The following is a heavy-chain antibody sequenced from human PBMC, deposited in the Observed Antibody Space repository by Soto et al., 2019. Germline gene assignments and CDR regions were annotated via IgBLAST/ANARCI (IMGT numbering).Heavy chain of an antibody. CDR3: ARDHLILPAHDFFYGSDV. V-gene: IGHV3-7*03. Sequence: DVQLKESGGGLVQPGQSRRLSCEVSGFTLSMYSMTWVGQAPGKGLEWVAKIPQDGSDGHYLDSVKGRFTISRDNAKNSVYLQMNSLRADDTAVYYCARDHLILPAHDFFYGSDVWGQGAKVTVSS. J-gene: IGHJ6*02. CDR1: GFTLSMYS. D-gene: IGHD2-21*02. CDR2: IPQDGSDG.